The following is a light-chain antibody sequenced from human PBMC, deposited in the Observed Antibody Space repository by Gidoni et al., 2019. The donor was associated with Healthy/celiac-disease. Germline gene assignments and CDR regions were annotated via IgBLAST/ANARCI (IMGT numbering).Light chain of an antibody. CDR1: QSVSSN. V-gene: IGKV3-15*01. CDR3: QQYNNWPLT. Sequence: EIVMTQSPATLSVSPGERATVSCRASQSVSSNLAWYQQKPCQATRLLIYGASTRATGIPARCSGSGSGTEFTLTISSLQSEDFAVYYCQQYNNWPLTFGGGTKVEIK. CDR2: GAS. J-gene: IGKJ4*01.